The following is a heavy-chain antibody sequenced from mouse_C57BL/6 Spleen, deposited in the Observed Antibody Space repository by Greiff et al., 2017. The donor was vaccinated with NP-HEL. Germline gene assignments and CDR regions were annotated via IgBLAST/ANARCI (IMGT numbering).Heavy chain of an antibody. CDR3: VRQDYGSSYHFDY. Sequence: EVQGVESGGGLVQPKGSLKLSCAASGFSFNTYAMNWVRQAPGKGLEWVARIRSKSNNYATYYADSVKDRFTISRDDSESMLYLQMNNLKTEDTAMYYCVRQDYGSSYHFDYWGQGTTLTVSS. V-gene: IGHV10-1*01. CDR2: IRSKSNNYAT. J-gene: IGHJ2*01. CDR1: GFSFNTYA. D-gene: IGHD1-1*01.